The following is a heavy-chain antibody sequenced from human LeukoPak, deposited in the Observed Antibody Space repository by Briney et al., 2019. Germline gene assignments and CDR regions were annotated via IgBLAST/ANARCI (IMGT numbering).Heavy chain of an antibody. CDR3: AKGTYYYDSSGPPDYFDY. D-gene: IGHD3-22*01. V-gene: IGHV3-9*03. CDR1: GFTFDDYA. J-gene: IGHJ4*02. CDR2: ISWNSGTI. Sequence: GGSLRLSCAASGFTFDDYAMHWVRQAPGKGLEWVSGISWNSGTIAHADSVKGRFTISRDNAKNSLHLQMNSLRAEDMALYYCAKGTYYYDSSGPPDYFDYWGQGTLVTVSS.